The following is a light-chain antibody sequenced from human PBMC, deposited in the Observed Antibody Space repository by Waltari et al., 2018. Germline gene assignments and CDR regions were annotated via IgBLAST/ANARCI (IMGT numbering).Light chain of an antibody. J-gene: IGLJ2*01. CDR1: SNDLGANDS. CDR3: SSYTLTNPVV. CDR2: DVS. Sequence: QSVVTQPASVSGSPGPSIPISCTGTSNDLGANDSVSWYQQHPGRAPQLVIYDVSVRPSGVSIRFSGSKSGNTASLTISGLQAEDEALYYCSSYTLTNPVVFGGGTKLTVL. V-gene: IGLV2-14*03.